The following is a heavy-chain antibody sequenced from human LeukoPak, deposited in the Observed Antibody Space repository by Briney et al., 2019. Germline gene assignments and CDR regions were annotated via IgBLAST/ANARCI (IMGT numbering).Heavy chain of an antibody. D-gene: IGHD6-19*01. V-gene: IGHV3-30*18. CDR1: GFTFSSYG. CDR3: AKCLTAGTGGRYFDY. J-gene: IGHJ4*02. CDR2: ISYDGSNK. Sequence: GGSLRLSCAASGFTFSSYGMHWVRQAPGKGLEWVAVISYDGSNKYYADSVKGRFTISRDNSKNTLYLQMNSLRAEDTAVYYCAKCLTAGTGGRYFDYWGQGTLVTVSS.